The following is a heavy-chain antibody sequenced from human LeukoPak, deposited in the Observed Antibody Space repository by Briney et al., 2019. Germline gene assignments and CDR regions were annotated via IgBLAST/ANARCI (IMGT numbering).Heavy chain of an antibody. CDR2: IEQDGSEK. V-gene: IGHV3-7*01. J-gene: IGHJ4*02. CDR1: GFTFSSYW. CDR3: ARVGRTQVVAATTY. Sequence: GGSLRLSCAASGFTFSSYWMSWVRQAPGKGLEWVANIEQDGSEKYYVDSVKGRFTISRDNAKNSLYLQMNSLRAEDTAVYYCARVGRTQVVAATTYWGQGTLVTVSS. D-gene: IGHD2-15*01.